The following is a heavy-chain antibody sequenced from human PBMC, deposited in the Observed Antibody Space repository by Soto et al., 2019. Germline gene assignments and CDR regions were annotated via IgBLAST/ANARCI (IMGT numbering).Heavy chain of an antibody. D-gene: IGHD6-19*01. CDR2: IMPFFGSG. V-gene: IGHV1-69*01. Sequence: QVYLVQSGAEVKKPGSSVKVSCKALRGTFTNYAFSWVRQAPGQGLEWMGGIMPFFGSGNYAQKFQGRINITADESTSSVYLELTSLRSEDTAVYYCARARAGCYSHFVYWGQGTLVTVSS. CDR3: ARARAGCYSHFVY. J-gene: IGHJ4*02. CDR1: RGTFTNYA.